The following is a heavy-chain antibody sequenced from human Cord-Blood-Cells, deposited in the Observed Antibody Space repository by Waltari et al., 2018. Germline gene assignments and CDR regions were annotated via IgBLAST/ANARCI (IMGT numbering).Heavy chain of an antibody. V-gene: IGHV4-31*03. Sequence: QVQLQESGPGLVKPSQTLSLTCTVSGGSISSGGYYCSWIRQHPGKGLEWIGYIYYSGSTYYNPSLKSRVTISVDTSKNQFSLKLSSVNAADTAVYYCARSPSVVAANDAFDIWGQGTMVTVSS. CDR3: ARSPSVVAANDAFDI. J-gene: IGHJ3*02. D-gene: IGHD2-15*01. CDR1: GGSISSGGYY. CDR2: IYYSGST.